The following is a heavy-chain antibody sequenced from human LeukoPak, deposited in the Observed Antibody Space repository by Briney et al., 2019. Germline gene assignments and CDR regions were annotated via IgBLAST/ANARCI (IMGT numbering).Heavy chain of an antibody. J-gene: IGHJ4*02. CDR3: ARGQYCSSTSCYSSDY. V-gene: IGHV3-74*01. Sequence: PGGSLRLSCAASGFTFSSYWMHWVRQAPGKGLVWVSRINSDGSSTSYADSVKGRFTISRDNAKNTLYLQMNSLRAEDTAVYYCARGQYCSSTSCYSSDYWGQGTLVTVSS. D-gene: IGHD2-2*02. CDR1: GFTFSSYW. CDR2: INSDGSST.